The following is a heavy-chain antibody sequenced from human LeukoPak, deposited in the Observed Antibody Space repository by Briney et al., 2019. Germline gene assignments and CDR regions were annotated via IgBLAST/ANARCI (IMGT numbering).Heavy chain of an antibody. CDR1: GGSISSYY. J-gene: IGHJ4*02. D-gene: IGHD2-15*01. Sequence: PSETLSLTCTVSGGSISSYYWSWIRQPPGKGLEWIGYIYYSGSTNYNPSLKSRVTISVDTSKNQFSLKLSSVTAADTAVYYCARAIRYCSGGSCYSVIGYWGQGTLVTVSS. CDR2: IYYSGST. CDR3: ARAIRYCSGGSCYSVIGY. V-gene: IGHV4-59*01.